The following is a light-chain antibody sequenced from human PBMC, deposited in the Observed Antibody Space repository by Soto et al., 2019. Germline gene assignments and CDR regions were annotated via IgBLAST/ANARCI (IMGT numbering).Light chain of an antibody. Sequence: QSVLTQPASVSGSPGQSITISCTGTSSDVGAYNYVAWYQQHPGKVPKLMIYEVSKRPSGVPDRFSGSKSGNTASLTVSGLQADDEADYYCSSYAGSDVFVFGTGTKVTVL. J-gene: IGLJ1*01. CDR2: EVS. CDR3: SSYAGSDVFV. CDR1: SSDVGAYNY. V-gene: IGLV2-8*01.